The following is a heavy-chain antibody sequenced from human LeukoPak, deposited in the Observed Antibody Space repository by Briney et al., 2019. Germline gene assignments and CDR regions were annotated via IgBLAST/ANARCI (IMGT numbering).Heavy chain of an antibody. V-gene: IGHV3-23*01. CDR2: ISGSGST. J-gene: IGHJ4*02. CDR1: GFTSGVYA. Sequence: GGTLRLSCVASGFTSGVYAMSWVRQAPGKGLEWVSAISGSGSTYYADSVKGRFTISRDNSKNTLYLQMNSLRAEDTAVYHCAKQYSSSWHYFDYWGQGTLVTVSS. CDR3: AKQYSSSWHYFDY. D-gene: IGHD6-13*01.